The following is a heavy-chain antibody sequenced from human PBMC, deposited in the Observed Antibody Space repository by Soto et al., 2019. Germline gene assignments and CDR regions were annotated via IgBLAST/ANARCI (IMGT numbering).Heavy chain of an antibody. CDR1: GDSINSGGYY. Sequence: SETLSLTCIVSGDSINSGGYYWSWIRQPPGKGLEWIGNIHFSGRTYYSPSLKSRVTMSTDTSKNQFSLRLTYVTSEATAEYYCARDKQGFSYGYGSQYSDCHGLDVWGQGTTVTVSS. J-gene: IGHJ6*02. CDR3: ARDKQGFSYGYGSQYSDCHGLDV. CDR2: IHFSGRT. V-gene: IGHV4-30-4*01. D-gene: IGHD5-18*01.